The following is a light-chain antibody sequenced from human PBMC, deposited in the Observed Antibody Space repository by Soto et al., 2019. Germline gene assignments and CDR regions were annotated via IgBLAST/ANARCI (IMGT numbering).Light chain of an antibody. CDR1: SSNIGSNT. J-gene: IGLJ1*01. CDR2: ANN. V-gene: IGLV1-44*01. CDR3: AAWDDSLNGYV. Sequence: QSVLTQPPSASGTPGQRVTISCSGSSSNIGSNTVNWYQQLPGTAPKLLIHANNQRPSGVPDRFSGSKSGTLASLAISWLQSEEADYYCAAWDDSLNGYVFGTGTKLTVL.